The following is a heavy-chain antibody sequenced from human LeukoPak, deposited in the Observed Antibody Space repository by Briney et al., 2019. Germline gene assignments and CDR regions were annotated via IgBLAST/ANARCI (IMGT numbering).Heavy chain of an antibody. CDR1: GYTFSNYA. D-gene: IGHD4-17*01. V-gene: IGHV3-23*01. CDR3: ARNDGDWQRYYFEL. CDR2: ISGSAYAT. J-gene: IGHJ4*02. Sequence: GGSLRLSCAASGYTFSNYAMSWVRQPPGKGLEWVSTISGSAYATYYADSVKGWFTISRDNSKNTLYLQLSTLRAEDTAIYYCARNDGDWQRYYFELWGQGSLVTVSS.